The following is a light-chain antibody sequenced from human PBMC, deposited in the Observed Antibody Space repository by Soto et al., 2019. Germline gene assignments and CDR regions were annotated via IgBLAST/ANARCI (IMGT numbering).Light chain of an antibody. CDR1: SSDVGGYNY. Sequence: QSALTQPASVSGSPGQSITISCTGTSSDVGGYNYVSWYQQHPGQAPKLMIFEVSNRPPGVSSRFSGSKSGNTASLTISGLQAEDEADYYCTSYTSSTTFVFGSGTKVTVL. CDR3: TSYTSSTTFV. V-gene: IGLV2-14*01. J-gene: IGLJ1*01. CDR2: EVS.